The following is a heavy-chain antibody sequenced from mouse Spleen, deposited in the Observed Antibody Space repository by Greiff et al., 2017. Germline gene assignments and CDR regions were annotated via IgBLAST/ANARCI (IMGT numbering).Heavy chain of an antibody. V-gene: IGHV5-9-3*01. CDR2: ISSGGGNT. D-gene: IGHD2-1*01. Sequence: DVHLVESGGVLVKRGGSLKLSCAASGFTFSSYAMSWVRQTPEKRLEWVATISSGGGNTYYPDSVKGRFTISRDNAKNTLYLQMSSLKSEDTAMYYCARYYGNWYFDVWGAGTTVTVSS. CDR1: GFTFSSYA. CDR3: ARYYGNWYFDV. J-gene: IGHJ1*01.